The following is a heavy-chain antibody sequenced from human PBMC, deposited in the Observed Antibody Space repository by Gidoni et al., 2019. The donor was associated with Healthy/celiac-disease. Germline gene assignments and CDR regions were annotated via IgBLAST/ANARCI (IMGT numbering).Heavy chain of an antibody. J-gene: IGHJ4*02. D-gene: IGHD4-17*01. Sequence: EVQLVESGGGLVKPGGSVRLSCAASGFTFSSYSMNWVRQAPGKGLEWVSSISSSSSYIYYADSVKGRFTISRDNAKNSLYLQMNSLRAEDTAVYYCAREAIAVTQDYWGQGTLVTVSS. CDR2: ISSSSSYI. CDR1: GFTFSSYS. V-gene: IGHV3-21*01. CDR3: AREAIAVTQDY.